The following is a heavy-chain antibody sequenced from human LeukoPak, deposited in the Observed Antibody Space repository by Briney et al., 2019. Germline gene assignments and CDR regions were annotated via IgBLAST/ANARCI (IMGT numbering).Heavy chain of an antibody. D-gene: IGHD3-22*01. V-gene: IGHV4-34*01. J-gene: IGHJ6*03. CDR2: INHSGST. CDR3: TRAASSGPLFTYHMDV. Sequence: SSETLSLTCAVYGGSFSGYYWSWIRQPPGKGLEWIGEINHSGSTNYNPSLKSRVTISVDTSKNQFSLKLTSVTAADTAVYYCTRAASSGPLFTYHMDVWGKGTTVTVSS. CDR1: GGSFSGYY.